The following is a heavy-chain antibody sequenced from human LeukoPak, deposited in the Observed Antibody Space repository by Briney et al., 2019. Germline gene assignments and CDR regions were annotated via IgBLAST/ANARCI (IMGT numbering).Heavy chain of an antibody. CDR2: INHSGST. Sequence: SETLSLTCAVYGGSFSGYYWSWIRQPPGKGLEWIGEINHSGSTNYNPSLKSRVTISVDTSKNQFSLKLSSVTAADTAVYYCARGDYYYYYYMDVWGKGTTVTVSS. CDR1: GGSFSGYY. CDR3: ARGDYYYYYYMDV. V-gene: IGHV4-34*01. J-gene: IGHJ6*03.